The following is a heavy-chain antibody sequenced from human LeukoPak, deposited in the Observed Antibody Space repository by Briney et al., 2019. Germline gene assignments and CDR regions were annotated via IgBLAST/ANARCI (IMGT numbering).Heavy chain of an antibody. Sequence: GRSLRLSCAASGFTFSSYGMHWVRQAPGKGLEWVAVIWYDGSNKYYADSVKGRFTISRDNSKNTLYLQMNSLRAEDTAVYYCARESTELLHYYGMDVWGQGTTVTVSS. CDR2: IWYDGSNK. D-gene: IGHD1-26*01. CDR3: ARESTELLHYYGMDV. V-gene: IGHV3-33*01. J-gene: IGHJ6*02. CDR1: GFTFSSYG.